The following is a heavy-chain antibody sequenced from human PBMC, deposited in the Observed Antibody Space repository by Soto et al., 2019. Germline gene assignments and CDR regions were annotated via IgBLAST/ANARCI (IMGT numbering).Heavy chain of an antibody. CDR2: MNPNSGNT. V-gene: IGHV1-8*01. D-gene: IGHD4-17*01. CDR3: ARANGDYVGEDYYYYYMDV. J-gene: IGHJ6*03. Sequence: ASVKGSCKAVGYTFTSYDISWVRQANGQGLEWMGWMNPNSGNTGYAQKFQGRVTMTRNTSISTAYMELSSLRSEDTAVYYCARANGDYVGEDYYYYYMDVWGKGTTVTVSS. CDR1: GYTFTSYD.